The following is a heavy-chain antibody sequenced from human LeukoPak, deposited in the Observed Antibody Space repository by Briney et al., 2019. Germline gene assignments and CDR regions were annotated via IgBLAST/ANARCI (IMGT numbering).Heavy chain of an antibody. CDR1: GGSISSYY. CDR2: IYYSGST. D-gene: IGHD5-18*01. J-gene: IGHJ4*02. V-gene: IGHV4-59*12. Sequence: SETLSLTCTVSGGSISSYYWSWIRQPPGKGLEWIGYIYYSGSTNYNPSLKSRVTISVDTSKNQFSLKLSSVTAADTAVYYCGHGLSSYGFDYWGQGTLVTVSS. CDR3: GHGLSSYGFDY.